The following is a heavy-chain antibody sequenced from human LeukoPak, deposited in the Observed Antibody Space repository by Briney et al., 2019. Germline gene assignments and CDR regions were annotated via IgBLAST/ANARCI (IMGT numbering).Heavy chain of an antibody. J-gene: IGHJ5*02. D-gene: IGHD3-10*01. CDR3: ARDGGSGSAP. CDR2: INHSGST. V-gene: IGHV4-34*01. Sequence: SETLSLTCAVYGGSFSGYYWSWIRQPPGKGLEWIGEINHSGSTNYNPSLKSRVTISVDTSKNQFSLKLSSVTAADTAVYYCARDGGSGSAPWGQGTPVTVSS. CDR1: GGSFSGYY.